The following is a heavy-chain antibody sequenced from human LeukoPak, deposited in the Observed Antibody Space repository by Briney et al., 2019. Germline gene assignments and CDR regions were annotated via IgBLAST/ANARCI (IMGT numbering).Heavy chain of an antibody. V-gene: IGHV1-2*06. CDR2: INPNSGGT. CDR3: ARAITPLVLELADY. J-gene: IGHJ4*02. Sequence: ASVKVSCKASGYTFTGYYMHWVRQAPGHGLEWMGRINPNSGGTNYAQKFQGRVTMTRDTSISTAYMELSRLRSDDTAVYYCARAITPLVLELADYWGQGTLVTVSS. CDR1: GYTFTGYY. D-gene: IGHD1-7*01.